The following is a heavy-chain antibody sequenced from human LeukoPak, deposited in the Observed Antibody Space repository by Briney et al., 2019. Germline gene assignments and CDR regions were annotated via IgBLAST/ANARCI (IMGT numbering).Heavy chain of an antibody. J-gene: IGHJ4*02. CDR3: AIRGGRAAAGTGRFDY. CDR2: ISSSGSPT. D-gene: IGHD6-13*01. Sequence: PGGSLRLSCAASGFTFNSYDMSWVRQAPGKGLEWVSGISSSGSPTYYADAVKGRFSVPRDNSKNTLHLQMNSLRAEDTAVYYCAIRGGRAAAGTGRFDYWGQGALVTVSS. CDR1: GFTFNSYD. V-gene: IGHV3-23*01.